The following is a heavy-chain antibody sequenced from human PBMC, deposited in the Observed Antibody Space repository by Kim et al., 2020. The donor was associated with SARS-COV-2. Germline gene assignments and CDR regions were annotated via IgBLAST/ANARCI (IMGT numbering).Heavy chain of an antibody. V-gene: IGHV1-46*01. CDR2: INPSGGST. D-gene: IGHD6-19*01. J-gene: IGHJ6*02. Sequence: ASVKVSCKASGYTFTSYYMHWVRQAPGQGLEWMGIINPSGGSTSYAQKFQARVTMTRDTPTSTAYMELSSLRSEDTAGYYCARDQGAVAGTNYNGMDVWGQGTTVTVSS. CDR1: GYTFTSYY. CDR3: ARDQGAVAGTNYNGMDV.